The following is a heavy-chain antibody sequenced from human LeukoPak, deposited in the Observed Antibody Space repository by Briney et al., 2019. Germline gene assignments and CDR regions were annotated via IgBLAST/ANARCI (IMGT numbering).Heavy chain of an antibody. CDR1: GDSVSSNTTA. CDR2: TYYRSKWYN. J-gene: IGHJ4*02. Sequence: SQTLSLTCAISGDSVSSNTTAWNWIRQSPSGGLEWLGRTYYRSKWYNDYALSVKSRTTISPDSSKNQFSLQLSSVTPEDTALYYCVRDVGFDFDFWGPGTLVLVSS. D-gene: IGHD5-12*01. V-gene: IGHV6-1*01. CDR3: VRDVGFDFDF.